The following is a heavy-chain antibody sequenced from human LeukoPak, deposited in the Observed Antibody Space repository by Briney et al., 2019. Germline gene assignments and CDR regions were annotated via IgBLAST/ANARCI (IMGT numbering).Heavy chain of an antibody. D-gene: IGHD1-26*01. V-gene: IGHV1-8*01. CDR2: MNPNSGNT. Sequence: ASVKVSCKASGYTFTSYDINWVRQATGQGLEWMGWMNPNSGNTGYAQKFQGRVTITRNTSISTAYMELSSLRSEDTAVYYCARVHSVWELHNWFDPWGQGTLVTVSS. CDR3: ARVHSVWELHNWFDP. CDR1: GYTFTSYD. J-gene: IGHJ5*02.